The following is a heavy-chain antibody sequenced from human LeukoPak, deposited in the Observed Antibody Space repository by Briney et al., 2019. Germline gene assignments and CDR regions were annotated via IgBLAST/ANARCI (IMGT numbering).Heavy chain of an antibody. J-gene: IGHJ4*02. CDR3: AIDPTRHFDL. V-gene: IGHV3-7*01. Sequence: GGSLRLSCATSGFSFSSYWMRCFRRAPGEGVQGVASIVEDGSETYYLDSVKGRFTFSRDNAKNSLYLQMNSLRGEDTAVYYCAIDPTRHFDLWGQGTPVTVSS. CDR2: IVEDGSET. CDR1: GFSFSSYW.